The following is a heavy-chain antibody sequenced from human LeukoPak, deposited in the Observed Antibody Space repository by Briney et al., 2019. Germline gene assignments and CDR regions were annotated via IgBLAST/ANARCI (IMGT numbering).Heavy chain of an antibody. V-gene: IGHV3-23*01. Sequence: PGGSLRLSCATSQFNFNKFGMTWVRQAPGKGLEWVSSISGNGGGTQYADPVRGRFVISRDNSKNTLYLQMNSLRAEDTAVYYCAKDPNGDYIGTFDIWGQGTMVTVSS. J-gene: IGHJ3*02. CDR1: QFNFNKFG. CDR3: AKDPNGDYIGTFDI. D-gene: IGHD4-17*01. CDR2: ISGNGGGT.